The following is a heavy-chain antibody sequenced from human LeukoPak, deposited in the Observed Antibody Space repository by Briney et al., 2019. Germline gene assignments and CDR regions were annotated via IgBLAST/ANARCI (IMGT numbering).Heavy chain of an antibody. D-gene: IGHD2-2*01. Sequence: GGSPRLSCAASGFTFSSYAMSWVRQAPGKGLEWVSAISGSGGSTYYADSVKGRFTISGDNSKNTLYLQMNSLRAEDTAVYYCAKDPPVVPAAPDAFDIWGQGTMVTVSS. J-gene: IGHJ3*02. CDR3: AKDPPVVPAAPDAFDI. CDR2: ISGSGGST. CDR1: GFTFSSYA. V-gene: IGHV3-23*01.